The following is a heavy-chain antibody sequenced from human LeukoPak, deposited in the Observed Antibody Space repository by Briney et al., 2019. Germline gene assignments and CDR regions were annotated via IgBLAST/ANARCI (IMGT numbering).Heavy chain of an antibody. J-gene: IGHJ4*02. CDR3: ARGIRFLEWLSGSDY. CDR2: INWNGGST. Sequence: GGSLRLSCVASGFTFDDYGMSWVRHAPGKGLEWVSGINWNGGSTGYADSVKGRFTISRDNAKNSLYLQMNSLRVEDTALYYCARGIRFLEWLSGSDYWGQGTLVTVSS. D-gene: IGHD3-3*01. CDR1: GFTFDDYG. V-gene: IGHV3-20*04.